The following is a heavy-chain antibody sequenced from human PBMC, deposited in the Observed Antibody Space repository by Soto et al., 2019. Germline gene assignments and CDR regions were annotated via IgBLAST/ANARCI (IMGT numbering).Heavy chain of an antibody. D-gene: IGHD4-17*01. Sequence: PGGSLRLSCAASGFIFSSYAMHWVRQAPGKGLEWVAVISYDGSEKYYAVSVKGRFTIFRDDSKNTLFLQMNSLRAEDTAVYYCAKDHQGDYVGWFDPWGQGTLVTVSS. V-gene: IGHV3-30*18. CDR1: GFIFSSYA. CDR2: ISYDGSEK. CDR3: AKDHQGDYVGWFDP. J-gene: IGHJ5*02.